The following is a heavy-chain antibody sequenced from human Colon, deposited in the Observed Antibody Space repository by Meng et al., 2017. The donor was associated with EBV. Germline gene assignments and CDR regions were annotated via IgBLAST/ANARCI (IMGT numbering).Heavy chain of an antibody. CDR3: ARVSSGWDYFDY. CDR1: GGAVSSGGYY. J-gene: IGHJ4*02. D-gene: IGHD6-19*01. CDR2: IYYSGST. V-gene: IGHV4-31*03. Sequence: QVQLQESGPGLVKPSQTLSLTCTVPGGAVSSGGYYWTWIRQHPGKGLEWFGHIYYSGSTFYNPSLKRRVIISIDTSKNQFSLNLRSVTAADTAVYYCARVSSGWDYFDYWGQGTRVTVSS.